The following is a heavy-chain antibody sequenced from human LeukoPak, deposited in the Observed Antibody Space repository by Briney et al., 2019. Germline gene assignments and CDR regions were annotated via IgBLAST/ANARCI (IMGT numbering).Heavy chain of an antibody. CDR3: AGAAEYNWFDP. V-gene: IGHV4-59*01. Sequence: PSETLSLTCTVSGGSISSYYWSWIRQPPGKGLEWIGYIYYSGSTNYNPSLKSRVTISVDTSKNQFSLKLNSVTDADTAVYYCAGAAEYNWFDPWGQGTLVTVSS. J-gene: IGHJ5*02. CDR2: IYYSGST. CDR1: GGSISSYY.